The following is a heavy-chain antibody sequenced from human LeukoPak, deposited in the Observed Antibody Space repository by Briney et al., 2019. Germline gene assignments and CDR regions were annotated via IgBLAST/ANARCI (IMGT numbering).Heavy chain of an antibody. CDR3: VRVYFDTSDSSNTFDL. Sequence: SETLSLTCSVSGVSTRPFYWSWIRQPPGKGLEWIGCISYSGRTISNPSLKSRITIAADTSKNQFSLKLTSLTAADTALYYCVRVYFDTSDSSNTFDLWGHGTMVTVSS. D-gene: IGHD3-22*01. V-gene: IGHV4-59*01. J-gene: IGHJ3*01. CDR1: GVSTRPFY. CDR2: ISYSGRT.